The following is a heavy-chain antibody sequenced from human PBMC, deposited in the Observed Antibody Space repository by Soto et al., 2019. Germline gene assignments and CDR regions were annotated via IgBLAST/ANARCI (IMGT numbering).Heavy chain of an antibody. D-gene: IGHD3-16*01. V-gene: IGHV1-69*01. CDR3: ARDLWAGNYYYYGMDV. CDR2: IIPIFGTA. CDR1: GGTFSSYA. Sequence: QVQLVQSGAEVKKPGSSVKVSCKASGGTFSSYAISWVRQAPGQGLEWMGGIIPIFGTANYAQKFQGRVTITADESTSTAYMELSSLRSEDTAVYYCARDLWAGNYYYYGMDVWGQGTTVTVSS. J-gene: IGHJ6*02.